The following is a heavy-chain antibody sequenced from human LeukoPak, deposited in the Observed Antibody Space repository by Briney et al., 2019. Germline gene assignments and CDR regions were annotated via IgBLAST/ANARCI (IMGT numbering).Heavy chain of an antibody. CDR3: AKGTTMIVGDYFDY. D-gene: IGHD3-22*01. Sequence: AMGWVRQAPGKGLEWVSPISNSGGSTYYADSVKGRLTISRDNSKNTLYLQMNSLRAEDTALYYCAKGTTMIVGDYFDYWGQGTLVTVSS. J-gene: IGHJ4*02. CDR1: A. V-gene: IGHV3-23*01. CDR2: ISNSGGST.